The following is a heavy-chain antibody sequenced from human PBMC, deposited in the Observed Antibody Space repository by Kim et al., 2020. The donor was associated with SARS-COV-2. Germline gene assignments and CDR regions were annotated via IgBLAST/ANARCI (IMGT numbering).Heavy chain of an antibody. D-gene: IGHD2-2*03. CDR3: MKGGWGWIWDH. V-gene: IGHV3-23*01. CDR2: IDGSDGTT. CDR1: GFTFTGYA. Sequence: GGSLRLSCTTSGFTFTGYAMSWVRQAPGKGLEWVSSIDGSDGTTYYVDSVEGRFTISRDNSKNTLYLQMSNLRADDTAVYYCMKGGWGWIWDHWGQGTL. J-gene: IGHJ4*02.